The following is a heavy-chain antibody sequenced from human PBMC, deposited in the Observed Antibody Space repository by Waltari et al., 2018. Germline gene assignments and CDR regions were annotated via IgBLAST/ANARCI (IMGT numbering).Heavy chain of an antibody. CDR1: GGSISSGSYS. J-gene: IGHJ4*02. CDR2: IYTSRTT. CDR3: AKEAGDEKFHRAPPFDY. V-gene: IGHV4-61*02. Sequence: QVQLQESGPGLVKPSQTLSLTCTVSGGSISSGSYSWSWNRQPARKGLEWIGLIYTSRTTNSNPPLKLRVTISVDTSQNQFSRKLSSVTAADTSGYYCAKEAGDEKFHRAPPFDYWGQGTLVTVSS. D-gene: IGHD4-17*01.